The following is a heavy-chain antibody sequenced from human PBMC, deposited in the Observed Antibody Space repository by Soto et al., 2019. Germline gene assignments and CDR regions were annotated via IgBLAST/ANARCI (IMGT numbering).Heavy chain of an antibody. CDR1: GYTFTSYD. D-gene: IGHD3-3*01. V-gene: IGHV1-8*01. J-gene: IGHJ6*02. CDR2: MNPNSGNT. CDR3: ARSKYYDFWSGYYAYYYYGMDV. Sequence: GASVKVSCKASGYTFTSYDINWVRQATGQGLEWMGWMNPNSGNTGYAQKFQGRVTMTRNTSISTAYMELSSPRSEDTAVYYCARSKYYDFWSGYYAYYYYGMDVWGQGTTVTVSS.